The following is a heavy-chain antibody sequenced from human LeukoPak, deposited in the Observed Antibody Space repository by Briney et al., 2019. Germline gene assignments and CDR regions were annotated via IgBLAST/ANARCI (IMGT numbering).Heavy chain of an antibody. Sequence: GGSLRLSCAASGFTFSDYYMSWIRQTPGKGLEWVSYISSSDSTIYYADSVKGRFTISRDNSKNTLYLQMNSLRAEDTAVYYCARDPSSSWYQTGYYFDYWGQGTLVTVSS. J-gene: IGHJ4*02. D-gene: IGHD6-13*01. V-gene: IGHV3-11*04. CDR3: ARDPSSSWYQTGYYFDY. CDR2: ISSSDSTI. CDR1: GFTFSDYY.